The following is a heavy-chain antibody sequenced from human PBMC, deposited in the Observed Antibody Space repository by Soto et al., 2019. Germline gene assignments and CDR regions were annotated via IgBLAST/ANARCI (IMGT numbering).Heavy chain of an antibody. V-gene: IGHV5-51*01. CDR3: ARHGLYGDYGDYYGMDV. D-gene: IGHD4-17*01. CDR2: IYPGDSDT. CDR1: GYSFTSYW. Sequence: RESLKISCKGSGYSFTSYWIGWVRQMPGKGLEWMGIIYPGDSDTRYSPSFQGQVTISADKSISTAYLQWSSLKASDTAMYYCARHGLYGDYGDYYGMDVWGQGTTVTVSS. J-gene: IGHJ6*02.